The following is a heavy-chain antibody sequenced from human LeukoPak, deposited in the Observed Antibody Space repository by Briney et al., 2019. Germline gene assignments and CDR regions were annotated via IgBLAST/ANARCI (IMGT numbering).Heavy chain of an antibody. CDR3: ARDHMVRGGPLDY. CDR1: GYTFTGYY. J-gene: IGHJ4*02. CDR2: INPNSGGT. V-gene: IGHV1-2*02. D-gene: IGHD3-10*01. Sequence: ASVKVSCKSSGYTFTGYYMHWVRQAPGQGLEWMGWINPNSGGTNYAQKFQGRVTMTRDTSISTAYMELRSLTSDDTAVYHCARDHMVRGGPLDYWGQGTLVTVSS.